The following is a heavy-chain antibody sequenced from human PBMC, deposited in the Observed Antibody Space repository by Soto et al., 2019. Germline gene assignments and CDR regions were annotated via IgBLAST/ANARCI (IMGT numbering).Heavy chain of an antibody. CDR2: MNPNSGNT. CDR3: ARVDDYGDRYDAFDI. Sequence: SVKVSCKASGYTFTGYHMLWVRQAPGQGLEWMGWMNPNSGNTGYAQKFQGRVTMTRNTSISTAYMELSSLRSEDTAVYYCARVDDYGDRYDAFDIWGQGTMVTVSS. CDR1: GYTFTGYH. D-gene: IGHD4-17*01. V-gene: IGHV1-8*02. J-gene: IGHJ3*02.